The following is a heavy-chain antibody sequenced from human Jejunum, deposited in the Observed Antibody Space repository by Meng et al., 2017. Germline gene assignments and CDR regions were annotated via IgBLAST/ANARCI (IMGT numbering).Heavy chain of an antibody. Sequence: QVQLVQSGAEVKKPGSSVKVSCKASGGTFSVYAITWVRQAPGQGLEWMGWINTNTGNPRYAQGFTGRFVFSLDTSVSTAYLQITSLKAEDTAVYYCARDLTYGFLEWGQGTLVTVSS. CDR2: INTNTGNP. CDR3: ARDLTYGFLE. J-gene: IGHJ4*02. D-gene: IGHD3-3*01. V-gene: IGHV7-4-1*02. CDR1: GGTFSVYA.